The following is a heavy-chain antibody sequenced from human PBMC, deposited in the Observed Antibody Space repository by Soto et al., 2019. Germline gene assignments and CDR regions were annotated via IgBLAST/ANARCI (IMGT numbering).Heavy chain of an antibody. Sequence: QVQLVESGGGVVQPGRSLRLSCAASGFTFSSYGMHWVRQAPGKGLEWVAVISYDGSNKYYADSVKGRFTISRDNSKNPLYLQMNSLRAEDTAVYYCAKLSLGATEIDIWGQGTMVTVSS. V-gene: IGHV3-30*18. CDR3: AKLSLGATEIDI. CDR1: GFTFSSYG. D-gene: IGHD1-26*01. CDR2: ISYDGSNK. J-gene: IGHJ3*02.